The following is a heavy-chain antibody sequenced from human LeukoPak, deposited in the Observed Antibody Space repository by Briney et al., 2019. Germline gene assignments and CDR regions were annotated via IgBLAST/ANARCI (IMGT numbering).Heavy chain of an antibody. V-gene: IGHV1-18*01. D-gene: IGHD1-26*01. Sequence: ASVKVSCKASGYTFTSYGISWVRQAPGQGLERMGWISAYNGNTNYAQKLQGRVTMTTDTSTSTAYMELRSLRSDDTAVYYCAIGSGSYYGGYFQHWGQGTLVTVSS. CDR2: ISAYNGNT. CDR3: AIGSGSYYGGYFQH. J-gene: IGHJ1*01. CDR1: GYTFTSYG.